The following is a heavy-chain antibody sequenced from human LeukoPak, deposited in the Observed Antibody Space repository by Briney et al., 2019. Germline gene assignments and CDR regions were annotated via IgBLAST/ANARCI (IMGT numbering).Heavy chain of an antibody. Sequence: GSLRLSCAASGFTVSRNYMTWVRQAPGKGLEWVSVIYSSGTTYYADSVKGRFTISRDNSKNTLYLQMNSLRAEDTAVYYCARAAWIDYYYYMDVWGKGTTVTISS. V-gene: IGHV3-53*01. CDR3: ARAAWIDYYYYMDV. J-gene: IGHJ6*03. CDR2: IYSSGTT. D-gene: IGHD2-2*03. CDR1: GFTVSRNY.